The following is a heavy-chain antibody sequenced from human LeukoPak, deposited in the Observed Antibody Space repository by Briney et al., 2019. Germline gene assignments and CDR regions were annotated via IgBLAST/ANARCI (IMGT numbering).Heavy chain of an antibody. CDR2: FDPEDGET. CDR3: ATAQYYYDSSGYPGGVFDY. Sequence: ASVKVSCKVSGYTLTGLSMHWVRQAPGKGLEWMGGFDPEDGETIYAQKFQGRVTMTEDTSTDTAYMELSSLRSEDTAVYYCATAQYYYDSSGYPGGVFDYWGQGTLVTVSS. J-gene: IGHJ4*02. D-gene: IGHD3-22*01. CDR1: GYTLTGLS. V-gene: IGHV1-24*01.